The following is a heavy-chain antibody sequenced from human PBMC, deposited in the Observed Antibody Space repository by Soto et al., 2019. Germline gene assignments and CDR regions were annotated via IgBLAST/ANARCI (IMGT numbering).Heavy chain of an antibody. V-gene: IGHV3-13*01. CDR2: IGTAGDT. CDR3: ARGFGVVLEAAFDP. D-gene: IGHD3-3*01. CDR1: GFTFSSYD. Sequence: EVQLVESGGGLVQPGGSLRLSCAASGFTFSSYDMHWVRQATGKGLEWVSAIGTAGDTYYPGSVKGRFTISRENAKNSLYLQMNSLRAEDTAVYYCARGFGVVLEAAFDPWGQGTLVTVSS. J-gene: IGHJ5*02.